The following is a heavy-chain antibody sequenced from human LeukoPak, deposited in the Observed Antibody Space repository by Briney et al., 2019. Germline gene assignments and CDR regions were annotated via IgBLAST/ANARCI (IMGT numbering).Heavy chain of an antibody. D-gene: IGHD3-16*02. J-gene: IGHJ4*02. CDR3: ARREGLRLGELSPLDY. V-gene: IGHV3-30*04. Sequence: GRSLRLSCAASGFTFSSYAMHWVRQAPGKGLEWVAVISYNGSNKYYADSVKGRFTISRDNSKNTLYLQMNSLRAEDTAVYYCARREGLRLGELSPLDYWGQGTLVTVSS. CDR1: GFTFSSYA. CDR2: ISYNGSNK.